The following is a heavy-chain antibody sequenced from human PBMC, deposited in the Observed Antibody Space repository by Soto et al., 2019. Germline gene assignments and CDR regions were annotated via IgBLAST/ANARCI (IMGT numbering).Heavy chain of an antibody. D-gene: IGHD1-26*01. Sequence: QVQLVESGGGVVQPGRSLRLSCAASGFTFSSYGMHWVRQAPGKGLEWVAVISYDGSNKYYADSVKGRFTISRDNSKNPLYLQMNSLRAEDTAVYYCAKDRFPVGYYGMDVWGQGTTVTVSS. CDR1: GFTFSSYG. CDR3: AKDRFPVGYYGMDV. CDR2: ISYDGSNK. J-gene: IGHJ6*02. V-gene: IGHV3-30*18.